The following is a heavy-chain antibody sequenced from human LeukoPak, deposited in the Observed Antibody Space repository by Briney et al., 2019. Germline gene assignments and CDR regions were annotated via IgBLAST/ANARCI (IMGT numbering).Heavy chain of an antibody. CDR2: INHSGSA. Sequence: SETLSLTCAVYGGSFSGYYWSWIRQPPGKGLEWIGEINHSGSANYNPSLKSRVTISVDTSKNQFSLKLSSVTAADSAVYYCAIHRILLRFGELGNWFDPWGQGTLVTVSS. CDR1: GGSFSGYY. J-gene: IGHJ5*02. V-gene: IGHV4-34*01. CDR3: AIHRILLRFGELGNWFDP. D-gene: IGHD3-10*01.